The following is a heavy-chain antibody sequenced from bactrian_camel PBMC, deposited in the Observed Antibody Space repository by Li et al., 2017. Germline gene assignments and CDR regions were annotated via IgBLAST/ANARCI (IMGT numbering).Heavy chain of an antibody. Sequence: HVQLVESGGGSVQDGGSLTLSCGYSSSSYCMAWFRQAPGKEREGVALLHTSEGRATYAASVKGRFTISQDNTEHTLYLQMNSLKPVDTAMYYCAAGYGLATPLTPYDYGYWGQGTQVTVS. CDR3: AAGYGLATPLTPYDYGY. V-gene: IGHV3S68*01. CDR1: YSSSSYC. CDR2: LHTSEGRA. J-gene: IGHJ4*01. D-gene: IGHD3*01.